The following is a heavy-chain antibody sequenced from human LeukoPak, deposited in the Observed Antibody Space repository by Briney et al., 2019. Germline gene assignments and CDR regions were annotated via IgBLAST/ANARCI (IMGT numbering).Heavy chain of an antibody. CDR3: AKYRGFGDSYDS. Sequence: GGSLRLSCAASGFTFSNSAMSWVRQAPGKGLEWVSSIGGSSTYYADFVKGRFTISRDTSKNTMDLQMNSLRAEDTAIYYCAKYRGFGDSYDSWGQGTLVTVSS. CDR1: GFTFSNSA. CDR2: IGGSST. D-gene: IGHD3-10*01. V-gene: IGHV3-23*01. J-gene: IGHJ4*02.